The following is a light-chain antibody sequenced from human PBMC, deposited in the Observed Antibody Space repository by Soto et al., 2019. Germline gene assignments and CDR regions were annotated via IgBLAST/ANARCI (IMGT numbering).Light chain of an antibody. CDR3: QSYDRSLSGWV. CDR2: GNT. J-gene: IGLJ3*02. Sequence: QSVLTQPPSVSGAPGQRVTISCTGSSSNIGANFDVHWYHQLPGTAPKLLIYGNTNRPSGFPDRFSGSKSGASASLAITGLQAEDEADYYCQSYDRSLSGWVFGGGTKLTVL. CDR1: SSNIGANFD. V-gene: IGLV1-40*01.